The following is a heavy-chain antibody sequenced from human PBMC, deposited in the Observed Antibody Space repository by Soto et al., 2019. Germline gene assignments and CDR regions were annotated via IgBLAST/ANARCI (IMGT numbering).Heavy chain of an antibody. Sequence: GESLKISCKGSGYSFTSYWIGWVRQMPGKGLECMVIIYPGDSDTRYSPSFQGQVTISADKSISTAYLQWSSLKASDTAMYYCARLLPDPYYYYGMDVWGQGTTVTVYS. V-gene: IGHV5-51*01. J-gene: IGHJ6*02. D-gene: IGHD2-15*01. CDR1: GYSFTSYW. CDR3: ARLLPDPYYYYGMDV. CDR2: IYPGDSDT.